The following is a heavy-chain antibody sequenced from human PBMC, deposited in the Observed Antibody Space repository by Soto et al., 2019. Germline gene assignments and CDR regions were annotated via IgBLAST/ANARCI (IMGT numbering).Heavy chain of an antibody. CDR2: INHTGGT. Sequence: TSETLSLTCAVYGGSVNGYYWNWIRQPPGKGLESIGEINHTGGTHHNPSLKSRVTMSVDTSKNQFSLRLSSVTAADTAIYYCATRITVFGLPPTPFDPWGQATQVTVSS. CDR1: GGSVNGYY. J-gene: IGHJ5*02. V-gene: IGHV4-34*01. CDR3: ATRITVFGLPPTPFDP. D-gene: IGHD6-19*01.